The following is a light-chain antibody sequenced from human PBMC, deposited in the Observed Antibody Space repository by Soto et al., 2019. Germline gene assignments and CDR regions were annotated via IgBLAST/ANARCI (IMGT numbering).Light chain of an antibody. J-gene: IGKJ5*01. CDR3: QQYENLPT. CDR1: QNINDY. CDR2: EAS. V-gene: IGKV1-33*01. Sequence: DIQMTQSPSSLSASVGDRVTITCQARQNINDYLNWYQQKPWRAPKLLIYEASNLEAGVPSRFRGSGSGTDFTFTISRLQPEDIATHYCQQYENLPTFGQGTRLEIK.